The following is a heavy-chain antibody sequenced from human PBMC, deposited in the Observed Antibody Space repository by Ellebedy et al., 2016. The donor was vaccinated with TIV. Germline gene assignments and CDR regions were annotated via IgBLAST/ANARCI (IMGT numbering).Heavy chain of an antibody. Sequence: GESLKISCVASGFTFSKYWMHWVRQAPGKGPVWVSRINSDGSSTSYADSVKGRFTISRDNAKNTLYLQMNSLRAEDTAVYYCARAGSSGWEAYFDLWGRGTLVTVSS. CDR1: GFTFSKYW. CDR2: INSDGSST. J-gene: IGHJ2*01. D-gene: IGHD6-19*01. CDR3: ARAGSSGWEAYFDL. V-gene: IGHV3-74*01.